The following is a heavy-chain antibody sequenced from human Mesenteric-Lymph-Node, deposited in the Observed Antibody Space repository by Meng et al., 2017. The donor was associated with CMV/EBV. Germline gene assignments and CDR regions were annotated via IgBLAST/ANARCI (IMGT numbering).Heavy chain of an antibody. CDR3: ARDVYYYDSSGYPSDY. V-gene: IGHV1-2*02. Sequence: ASVKVSCKASGYTFTSYDINWVRQATGQGLEWMGWINPNSGGTNYAQKFQGRVTMTRDTSISTAYMELSRLRSDDTAVYYCARDVYYYDSSGYPSDYWGQGTLVTVSS. D-gene: IGHD3-22*01. CDR2: INPNSGGT. CDR1: GYTFTSYD. J-gene: IGHJ4*02.